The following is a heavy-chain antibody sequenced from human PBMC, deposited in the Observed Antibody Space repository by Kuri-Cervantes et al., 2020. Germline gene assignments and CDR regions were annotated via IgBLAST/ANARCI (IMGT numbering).Heavy chain of an antibody. V-gene: IGHV4-59*08. CDR1: GGSISSYY. Sequence: SETLSLTCTVSGGSISSYYWSWIRQPPGKGLEWIGYIYYSGSTYYNPSLKSRVTISVDTSKNQFSLKLSSATAADTAVYYCARHVYCGASTRWCYFDYWGQGILVTVSS. D-gene: IGHD2-8*02. J-gene: IGHJ4*02. CDR2: IYYSGST. CDR3: ARHVYCGASTRWCYFDY.